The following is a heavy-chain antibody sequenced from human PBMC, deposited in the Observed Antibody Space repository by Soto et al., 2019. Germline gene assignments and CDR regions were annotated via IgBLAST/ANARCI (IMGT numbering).Heavy chain of an antibody. CDR2: MGGSNDDT. J-gene: IGHJ6*02. CDR1: GFTFSIFA. V-gene: IGHV3-23*01. Sequence: EVQLLESGGGLVQPGGSLRLSCAASGFTFSIFAMSWVRQAPGKGLEWVSGMGGSNDDTYYADSVKGRFTISRDNSKNTLFLQMNSLRAEDTAVYYCAKDLALWVYYDFWSGYPPYYYYYGMDVWGQGTTVTVSS. D-gene: IGHD3-3*01. CDR3: AKDLALWVYYDFWSGYPPYYYYYGMDV.